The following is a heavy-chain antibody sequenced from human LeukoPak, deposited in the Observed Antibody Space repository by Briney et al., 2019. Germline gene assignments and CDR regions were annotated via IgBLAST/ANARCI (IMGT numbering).Heavy chain of an antibody. CDR3: AKSYSSSWYSTFQH. J-gene: IGHJ1*01. V-gene: IGHV3-23*01. D-gene: IGHD6-13*01. CDR1: GFTFSVSA. Sequence: GGSLRLSCTTSGFTFSVSAMSWVRQAPGKGLEWVSAISGSGGSTYYADSVKGRFTISRDNSKNTLYLQMNSLRAEDTAVYYCAKSYSSSWYSTFQHWGQGTLVTVSS. CDR2: ISGSGGST.